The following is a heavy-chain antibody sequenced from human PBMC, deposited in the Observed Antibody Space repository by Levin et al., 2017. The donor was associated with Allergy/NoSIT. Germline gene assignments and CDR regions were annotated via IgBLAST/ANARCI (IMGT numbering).Heavy chain of an antibody. Sequence: PGESLKISCTASGFTFGDYAMSWFRQAPGKGLEWVGFIRSKAYGGTTEYAASVKGRFTISRDDSKSIAYLQMNSLKTEDTAVYYCTRALSSSWYMGWFDPWGQGTLVTVSS. V-gene: IGHV3-49*03. CDR1: GFTFGDYA. CDR3: TRALSSSWYMGWFDP. D-gene: IGHD6-13*01. J-gene: IGHJ5*02. CDR2: IRSKAYGGTT.